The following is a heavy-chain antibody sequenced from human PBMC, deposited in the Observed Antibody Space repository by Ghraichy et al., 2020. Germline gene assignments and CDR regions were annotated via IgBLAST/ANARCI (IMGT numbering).Heavy chain of an antibody. CDR3: AGHEHSVVVTAARAFDI. J-gene: IGHJ3*02. Sequence: SETLSLTCTVSGGSISSSGYFWSWIRQPPGKGLEWIGCIYSYGNTYYNPSLESRVTISVDTSKNQFSLELSSVTAADTAVYYCAGHEHSVVVTAARAFDIWGQGTMVTVSS. V-gene: IGHV4-39*01. D-gene: IGHD2-21*02. CDR2: IYSYGNT. CDR1: GGSISSSGYF.